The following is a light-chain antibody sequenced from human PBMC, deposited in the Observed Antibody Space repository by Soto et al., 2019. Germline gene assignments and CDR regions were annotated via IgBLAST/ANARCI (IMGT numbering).Light chain of an antibody. CDR2: YDD. J-gene: IGLJ3*02. Sequence: QSVLTQPPSVSEAPRQRVTISCSGSSSNIGNNAVNWYQQLPGKAPKLLNYYDDLLPSGVSDRFSGSKSGTSASLAISGLQSEDAADYYCAAWDDSLKGPVFGGGIKLTVL. CDR3: AAWDDSLKGPV. V-gene: IGLV1-36*01. CDR1: SSNIGNNA.